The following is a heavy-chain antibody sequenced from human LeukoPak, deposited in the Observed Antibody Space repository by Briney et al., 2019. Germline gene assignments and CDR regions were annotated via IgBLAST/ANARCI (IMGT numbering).Heavy chain of an antibody. V-gene: IGHV3-9*01. D-gene: IGHD6-13*01. J-gene: IGHJ4*02. CDR3: TKDSRYSSTWYMPGAFDY. Sequence: GRPLRLSCAASGFTFDDYAMHWVRQVPGKGLEWVSGISWNSAGIGYADSVKGRFTISRDNAKNYLYLQMNSLSDEDTALYYCTKDSRYSSTWYMPGAFDYWGQGTLVTVSS. CDR2: ISWNSAGI. CDR1: GFTFDDYA.